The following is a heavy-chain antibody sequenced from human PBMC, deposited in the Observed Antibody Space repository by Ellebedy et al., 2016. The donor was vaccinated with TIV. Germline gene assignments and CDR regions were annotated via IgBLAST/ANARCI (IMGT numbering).Heavy chain of an antibody. J-gene: IGHJ2*01. D-gene: IGHD5-18*01. V-gene: IGHV3-13*01. CDR2: VGTASDA. CDR1: GITFNRYD. Sequence: GGSLRLSXVASGITFNRYDMHWVRQVTGKGLEWVAGVGTASDAFYPDSVKGRFTISRENARNSLYLHMSSLRAGDTGVYYCVRDGDTATLFGANWYFNLWGRGILVTVSS. CDR3: VRDGDTATLFGANWYFNL.